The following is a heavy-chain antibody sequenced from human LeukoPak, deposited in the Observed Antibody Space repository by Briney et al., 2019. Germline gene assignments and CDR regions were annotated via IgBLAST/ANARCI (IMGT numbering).Heavy chain of an antibody. CDR2: ISGSGDST. J-gene: IGHJ4*01. CDR1: GFTFSSYA. Sequence: GGSLRLSCAASGFTFSSYAMSWVRQAPGKGLEWVSAISGSGDSTYYADSVKGRFTISRDNSKNTLYLQMNGLRPEDTALYYCATDPRLLIYWGHGTLVTVSS. D-gene: IGHD2-21*01. CDR3: ATDPRLLIY. V-gene: IGHV3-23*01.